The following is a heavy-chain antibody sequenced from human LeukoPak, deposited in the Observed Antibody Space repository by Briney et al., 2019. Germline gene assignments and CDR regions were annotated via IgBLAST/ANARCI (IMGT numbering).Heavy chain of an antibody. CDR1: GFTFSSYA. Sequence: PGGSLRLSCAASGFTFSSYAMSWVRQAPEKGLEWVSAISGSGGSTYYADSVKGRFTISRDNSKNTLYPQMNSLRAEDTAVYYCAKGYSSGWYYFDYWGQGTLVTVSS. J-gene: IGHJ4*02. V-gene: IGHV3-23*01. CDR3: AKGYSSGWYYFDY. CDR2: ISGSGGST. D-gene: IGHD6-19*01.